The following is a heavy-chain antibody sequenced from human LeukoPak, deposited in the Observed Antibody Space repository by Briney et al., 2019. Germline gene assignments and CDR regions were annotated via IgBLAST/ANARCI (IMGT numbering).Heavy chain of an antibody. V-gene: IGHV3-48*01. CDR2: ISSSSSTI. D-gene: IGHD3-9*01. CDR3: ARDGAVLRYFDWLPPVGNFDY. J-gene: IGHJ4*02. CDR1: GFTFSSYS. Sequence: PGGSLRLSCVASGFTFSSYSMNWVRQAPGKGLEWVSYISSSSSTIYYADSVKGRFTISRDNAKNSLYLQMHSLRAEDTAVYYCARDGAVLRYFDWLPPVGNFDYWGQGTLVTVSS.